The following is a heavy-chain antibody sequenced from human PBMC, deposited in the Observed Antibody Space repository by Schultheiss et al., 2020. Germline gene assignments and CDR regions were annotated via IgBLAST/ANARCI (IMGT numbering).Heavy chain of an antibody. J-gene: IGHJ6*02. V-gene: IGHV3-53*01. CDR2: IYSGGST. Sequence: GGSLRLSCAASGFTVSSNYMSWVRQAPGKGLEWVSVIYSGGSTYYADSVKGRFTISRDNSKNTLYLQMNSLRAEDTAVYYCARADYYYGMDVWGQGTTGNVSS. CDR1: GFTVSSNY. CDR3: ARADYYYGMDV.